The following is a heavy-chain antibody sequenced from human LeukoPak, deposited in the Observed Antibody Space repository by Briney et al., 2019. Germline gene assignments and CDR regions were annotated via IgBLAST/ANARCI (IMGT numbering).Heavy chain of an antibody. J-gene: IGHJ4*02. CDR1: GYALTDYY. Sequence: ASLKVSCEPSGYALTDYYLHWGRQAPGQGFEWMGWINPNIGDTNYAQKFQGRVTMTRDTSISTAHMEMSRLRSDDAAVYYCARANFLYCSSTTCLFDYWGQGTLVTVSS. D-gene: IGHD2-2*01. V-gene: IGHV1-2*02. CDR2: INPNIGDT. CDR3: ARANFLYCSSTTCLFDY.